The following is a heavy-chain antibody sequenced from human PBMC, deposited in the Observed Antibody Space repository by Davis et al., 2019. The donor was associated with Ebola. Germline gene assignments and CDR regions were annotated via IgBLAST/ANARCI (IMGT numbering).Heavy chain of an antibody. Sequence: PSETLSLTCTVSGGSMSSYFWTWIRQPPGKGLEYIGYIDYSGSTEYNPALKSRITISLDTSQNQFSLGLTSVTPADTAVYYCARGRSTHSCWGQGARVTVST. V-gene: IGHV4-59*01. J-gene: IGHJ4*02. CDR3: ARGRSTHSC. CDR2: IDYSGST. CDR1: GGSMSSYF. D-gene: IGHD2-15*01.